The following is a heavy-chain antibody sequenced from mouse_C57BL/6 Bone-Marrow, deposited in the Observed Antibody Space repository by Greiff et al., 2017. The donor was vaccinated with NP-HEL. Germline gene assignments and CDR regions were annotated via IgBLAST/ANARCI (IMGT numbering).Heavy chain of an antibody. D-gene: IGHD1-1*01. Sequence: EVQLQESGGGLVKPGGSLKLSCAASGFTFSDYGMHWVRQAPEKGLEWVAYISSGSSTIYYADTVKGRFTISRDNAKNTLFLQMTSLRSEDTAMYYCARTYYYGSPDYWGQGTTLTVSS. CDR2: ISSGSSTI. CDR3: ARTYYYGSPDY. V-gene: IGHV5-17*01. CDR1: GFTFSDYG. J-gene: IGHJ2*01.